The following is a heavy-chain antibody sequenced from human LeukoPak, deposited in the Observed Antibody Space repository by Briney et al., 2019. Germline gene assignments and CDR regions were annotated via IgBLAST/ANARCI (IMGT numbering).Heavy chain of an antibody. CDR2: IYNSGIT. J-gene: IGHJ4*02. Sequence: SETLSLTCTVSGGSTSSYYWSWIRQPPGKGLEWIAYIYNSGITNYSPSLKSRVTISVDTSRNQFSLKLSSVTAADTAVYYCARVSPKYLTHYFDDWGQGTLVTVSS. D-gene: IGHD2-2*01. CDR3: ARVSPKYLTHYFDD. CDR1: GGSTSSYY. V-gene: IGHV4-59*01.